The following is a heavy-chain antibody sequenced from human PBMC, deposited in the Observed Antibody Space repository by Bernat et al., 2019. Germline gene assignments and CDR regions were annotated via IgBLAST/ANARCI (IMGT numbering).Heavy chain of an antibody. J-gene: IGHJ6*03. CDR3: ARDIPSLRSSNYYFYYMDV. V-gene: IGHV1-2*06. D-gene: IGHD6-6*01. Sequence: QVQLVQSGAEVKKPGASVKVSCKASGYTFTGYYMHWVRQAPGQGLEWMGRLNPNSGGTNYAQKFQGRVTMTRDTSISTAYMELSRLRSDDTAVYYCARDIPSLRSSNYYFYYMDVWGKGTTVTVS. CDR2: LNPNSGGT. CDR1: GYTFTGYY.